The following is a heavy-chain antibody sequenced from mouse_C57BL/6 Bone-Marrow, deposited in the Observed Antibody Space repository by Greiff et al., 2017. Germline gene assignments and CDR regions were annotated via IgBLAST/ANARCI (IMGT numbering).Heavy chain of an antibody. J-gene: IGHJ2*01. Sequence: QVQLQQPGAELVQPGASVKLSCTASGFTLTSYWMHWVEQRPGQGLEWIGMIHPNSGSTNYNEKFKSKARLTVAKSSSKAYMQLSSLPSEGSEVYYSLIWLLYYVDYCGQGTTLTVSS. V-gene: IGHV1-64*01. D-gene: IGHD2-2*01. CDR3: LIWLLYYVDY. CDR2: IHPNSGST. CDR1: GFTLTSYW.